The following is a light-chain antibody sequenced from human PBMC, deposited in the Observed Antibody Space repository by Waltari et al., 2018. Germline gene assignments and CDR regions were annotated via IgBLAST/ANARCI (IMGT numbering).Light chain of an antibody. CDR2: GAS. J-gene: IGKJ5*01. V-gene: IGKV3-11*01. CDR3: QQRSNWRST. Sequence: EIVFTQSPATLSLSPGERATLSCRPSQSVRDYVAWYQQKPGQAPRLLIYGASNRATGIPARFSGSGSETDFTLTISSLEPEDFAVYYCQQRSNWRSTFGQGTRLEIK. CDR1: QSVRDY.